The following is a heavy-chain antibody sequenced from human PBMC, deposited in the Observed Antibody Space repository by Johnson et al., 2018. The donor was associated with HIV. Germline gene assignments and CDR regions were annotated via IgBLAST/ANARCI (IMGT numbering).Heavy chain of an antibody. J-gene: IGHJ3*02. CDR1: GFTVSRNY. V-gene: IGHV3-66*01. CDR3: AKDRAISGSYLRDAFDI. CDR2: IYSGGST. Sequence: VQLVESGGGLVQPGGSLRLSCAASGFTVSRNYMSWVRQAPGKGLEWVSVIYSGGSTYHADSVKGRFTISRDNAKNSLYLQMNSLSAEDTAVYYCAKDRAISGSYLRDAFDIWGQGTMVTVSS. D-gene: IGHD1-26*01.